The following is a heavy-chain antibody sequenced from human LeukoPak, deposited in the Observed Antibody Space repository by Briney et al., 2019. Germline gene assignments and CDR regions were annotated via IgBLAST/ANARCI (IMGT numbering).Heavy chain of an antibody. CDR1: GGSISSGSYY. D-gene: IGHD3-16*01. Sequence: SQTLSLTCTVSGGSISSGSYYWSWIRQPAGKGLEWIGRIYTSGSTNYNPSLKSRVTISVDTSKNQFSLKLSSVTAADTAVYYCARRDYGYYFDYWGQGTLVTVSS. V-gene: IGHV4-61*02. J-gene: IGHJ4*02. CDR2: IYTSGST. CDR3: ARRDYGYYFDY.